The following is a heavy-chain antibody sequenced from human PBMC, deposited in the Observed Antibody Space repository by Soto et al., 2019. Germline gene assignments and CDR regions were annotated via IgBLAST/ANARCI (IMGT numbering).Heavy chain of an antibody. J-gene: IGHJ3*02. CDR3: AKATASVGGAFDS. V-gene: IGHV3-23*04. D-gene: IGHD1-1*01. CDR1: GFTCSSYD. Sequence: EVQMVESGGGLVQPGGSLRLSCAASGFTCSSYDMSWVRQAPGKGLEWVATILVGGSTQYPDDVKGRFTISSDNSKKTVFMQHKSRTAGDTAVYYCAKATASVGGAFDSCGQGTMVTVSS. CDR2: ILVGGST.